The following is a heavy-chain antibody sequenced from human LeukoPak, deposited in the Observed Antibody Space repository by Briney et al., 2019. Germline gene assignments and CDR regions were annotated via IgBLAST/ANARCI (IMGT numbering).Heavy chain of an antibody. Sequence: SETLSLTCAVYGGSFSGYYWSWIRQPPGKGLEWIGEINHSGSTNYNPPLKSRVTISVDTSKNQFSLKLSSVTAADTAVYYCARLNYDSSGYYYGSPKYYYYYYMDVWGKGTTATISS. CDR3: ARLNYDSSGYYYGSPKYYYYYYMDV. CDR2: INHSGST. D-gene: IGHD3-22*01. CDR1: GGSFSGYY. J-gene: IGHJ6*03. V-gene: IGHV4-34*01.